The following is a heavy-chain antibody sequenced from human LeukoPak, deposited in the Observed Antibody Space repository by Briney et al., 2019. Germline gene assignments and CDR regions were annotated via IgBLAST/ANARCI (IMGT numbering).Heavy chain of an antibody. Sequence: SQTLSLTCAVSGGSISSGGYSWSWIRQPPGKGLEWIGYIYHSGSTYYNPSLKSRVTISVDRSKNQFSLKLSSVTAADTAVYYCARDRDGYNSRYFDLWGRGTLVTVFS. CDR2: IYHSGST. D-gene: IGHD5-12*01. CDR3: ARDRDGYNSRYFDL. CDR1: GGSISSGGYS. V-gene: IGHV4-30-2*01. J-gene: IGHJ2*01.